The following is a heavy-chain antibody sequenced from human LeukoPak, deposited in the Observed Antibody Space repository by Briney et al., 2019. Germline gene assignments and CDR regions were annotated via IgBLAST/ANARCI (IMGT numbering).Heavy chain of an antibody. CDR2: ISGSGGST. CDR3: ANLEYDFWSGYPHFDY. V-gene: IGHV3-23*01. J-gene: IGHJ4*01. Sequence: RAGGSLRLSCAASGFTFSSCAMSWVRQAPGKGLEWVSSISGSGGSTYYADSVKGRFTISRDNSKNTLYLQMNSLRAVDTGVYYCANLEYDFWSGYPHFDYWGQETLVTVSS. D-gene: IGHD3-3*01. CDR1: GFTFSSCA.